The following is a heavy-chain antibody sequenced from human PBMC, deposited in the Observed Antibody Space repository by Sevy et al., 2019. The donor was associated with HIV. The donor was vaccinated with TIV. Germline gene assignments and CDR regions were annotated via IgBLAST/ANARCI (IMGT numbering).Heavy chain of an antibody. D-gene: IGHD2-15*01. CDR3: ARGGYYIDS. CDR1: GYTFRNYR. CDR2: ISTYNGDT. V-gene: IGHV1-18*01. Sequence: ASVKVSCKTSGYTFRNYRITWVRQAPGQGLQWVGWISTYNGDTSYAQQLQGRVTMITETSTSTAYMELRSLRSDDTAVYYCARGGYYIDSWGQGTLVTVSS. J-gene: IGHJ4*02.